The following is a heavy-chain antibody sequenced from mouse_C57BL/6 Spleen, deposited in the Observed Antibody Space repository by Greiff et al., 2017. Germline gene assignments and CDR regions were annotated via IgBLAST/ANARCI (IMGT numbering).Heavy chain of an antibody. CDR1: GYTFTSYW. J-gene: IGHJ1*03. CDR3: ARGGPYYYGSRYWYFDV. V-gene: IGHV1-55*01. CDR2: TDPGSGST. D-gene: IGHD1-1*01. Sequence: VQLQQPGAELVKPGASVKMSCKASGYTFTSYWITWVKQRPGQGLEWIGDTDPGSGSTNYNEKFKSKATLTVDTSSSTAYMQLSSLTSEDSAVYYCARGGPYYYGSRYWYFDVWVTGTTVTVSS.